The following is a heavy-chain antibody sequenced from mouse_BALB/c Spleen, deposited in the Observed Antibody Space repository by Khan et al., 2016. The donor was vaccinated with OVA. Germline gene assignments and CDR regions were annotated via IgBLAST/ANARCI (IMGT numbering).Heavy chain of an antibody. V-gene: IGHV3-2*02. J-gene: IGHJ2*01. Sequence: EVQLQESGPGLVKPSQSLSLTCTVTGYSITSGYAWNWIRQFPGNKLEWMGYISYSGVTSYTPSLKSRISITRDTSKNQFFLQLNSVTTEDTATNYCARGNYYGYYFAYWGQGPTLTVSS. CDR1: GYSITSGYA. CDR3: ARGNYYGYYFAY. D-gene: IGHD1-1*01. CDR2: ISYSGVT.